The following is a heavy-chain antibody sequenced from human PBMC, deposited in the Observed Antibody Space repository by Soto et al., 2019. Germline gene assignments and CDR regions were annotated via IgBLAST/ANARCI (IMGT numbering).Heavy chain of an antibody. V-gene: IGHV4-59*01. CDR2: IYYSGST. Sequence: SETLSLTCTVSGGSISSYYWSWIRQPPGKGLEWIGYIYYSGSTNYNPSVKGRFTISRDNSKNTLYLQMSSLRAEDTAVYYCEKGFSYSVIDYWGQGTLVTVSS. J-gene: IGHJ4*02. CDR1: GGSISSYY. CDR3: EKGFSYSVIDY. D-gene: IGHD5-18*01.